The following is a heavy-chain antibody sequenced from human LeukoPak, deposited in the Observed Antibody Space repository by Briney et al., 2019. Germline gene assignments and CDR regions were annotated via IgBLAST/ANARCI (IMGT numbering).Heavy chain of an antibody. J-gene: IGHJ6*02. V-gene: IGHV3-23*01. CDR3: AKDRGHSSVYYGMDF. Sequence: GGSLRLSCAASGFTFSSYAMSWVRQAPGKGLEWVSAISGSGGSTYYADSVKGRFTISRDNSKNTLYLQMNSLRAEDTAVYYCAKDRGHSSVYYGMDFWGQGTLVTVSS. D-gene: IGHD3-22*01. CDR1: GFTFSSYA. CDR2: ISGSGGST.